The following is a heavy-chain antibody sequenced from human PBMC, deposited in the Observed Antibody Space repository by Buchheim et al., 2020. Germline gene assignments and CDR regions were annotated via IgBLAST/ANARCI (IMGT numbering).Heavy chain of an antibody. CDR3: ARAGQWLVHRY. J-gene: IGHJ4*02. Sequence: QVQLQQWGAGLLKPSETLSLTCAVNRGSYSGYYWSWIRQPPGKGLEWIGEINHSGSTNYNPSLKSRGTISVDTSKNQFSLKLSSVTAADTAVYYCARAGQWLVHRYWGQGTL. CDR2: INHSGST. D-gene: IGHD6-19*01. CDR1: RGSYSGYY. V-gene: IGHV4-34*01.